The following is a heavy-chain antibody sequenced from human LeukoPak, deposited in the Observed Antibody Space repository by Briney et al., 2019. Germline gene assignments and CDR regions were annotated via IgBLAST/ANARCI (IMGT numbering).Heavy chain of an antibody. CDR3: ARDILFAFDI. D-gene: IGHD2-21*01. CDR1: GFTVSSSY. Sequence: GGSLRLSCAASGFTVSSSYMSWDRQAPGKGLEWVSIIYNDGSTYYADSMKGRFTISRDNSKNTLYLQVNSLRAEDTAMYYCARDILFAFDIWGQGRMVTVSS. J-gene: IGHJ3*02. V-gene: IGHV3-53*01. CDR2: IYNDGST.